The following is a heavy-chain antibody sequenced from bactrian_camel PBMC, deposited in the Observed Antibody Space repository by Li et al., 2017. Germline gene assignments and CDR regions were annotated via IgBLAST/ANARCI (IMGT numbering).Heavy chain of an antibody. CDR1: RSPGCRYD. J-gene: IGHJ4*01. V-gene: IGHV3S53*01. CDR3: TASSDY. CDR2: IDRYGHT. Sequence: HVQLVESGGGSVEAGGSLRLSCSVSRSPGCRYDISWYRRAPGKERTFVSEIDRYGHTKYADSVKGRFAISRDNAKNTVSLQMNSLESEDAARYFCTASSDYWGQGTQFTVS.